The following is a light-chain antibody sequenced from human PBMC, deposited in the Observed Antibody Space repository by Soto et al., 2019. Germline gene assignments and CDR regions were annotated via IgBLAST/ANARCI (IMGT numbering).Light chain of an antibody. CDR2: GAS. Sequence: EIVLMQSPGTLSLSPGERATLSCRASQSVTNNYLAWGQQKPGQAPRLLIYGASSRATGVPDRFSGSGSGTDFTINITRLEPQDFAVYYCQQYGISPLMYTFGQGTKLGVK. J-gene: IGKJ2*01. V-gene: IGKV3-20*01. CDR1: QSVTNNY. CDR3: QQYGISPLMYT.